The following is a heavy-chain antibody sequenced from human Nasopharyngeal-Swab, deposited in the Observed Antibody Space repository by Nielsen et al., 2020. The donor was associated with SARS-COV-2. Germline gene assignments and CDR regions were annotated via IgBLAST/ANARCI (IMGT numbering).Heavy chain of an antibody. CDR1: GVIFSASA. CDR3: ATGAPSGTFYDN. J-gene: IGHJ4*02. Sequence: GGSLRLSCAASGVIFSASAIHWVRQAAGKGLEWVGRIGDKEHNYATTYGASVQGRFTVSRDDSKYTVYLQMNSLKTEDTAVYYCATGAPSGTFYDNWGQGVLVTVSS. CDR2: IGDKEHNYAT. D-gene: IGHD1-26*01. V-gene: IGHV3-73*01.